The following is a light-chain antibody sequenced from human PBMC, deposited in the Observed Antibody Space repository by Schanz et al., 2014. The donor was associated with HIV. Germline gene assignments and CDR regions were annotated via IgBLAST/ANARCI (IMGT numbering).Light chain of an antibody. CDR1: QSVSNSY. Sequence: EIVLTQSPGTLSLSPGERATLSCRATQSVSNSYLAWYQQKPGQAPRLLIYGASSRASGIPDRFSGSGSGTDFTLTISRLEPEDFAVYYCQQYSSPPFAFGQGTKVEVK. V-gene: IGKV3-20*01. CDR2: GAS. CDR3: QQYSSPPFA. J-gene: IGKJ2*01.